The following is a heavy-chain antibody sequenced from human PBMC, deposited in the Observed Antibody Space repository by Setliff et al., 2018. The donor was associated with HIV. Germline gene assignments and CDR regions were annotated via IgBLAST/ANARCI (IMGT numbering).Heavy chain of an antibody. Sequence: GGSLRLSCAGSGFIFSDYYMTWIRQAPGKGLEYVSYIGTSDGSTYYADSVKGRFTISRDNVKNSLYLQMNSLRADDTAVYYCVRGPWGTAPGMWNVWGQGTQVTVSS. D-gene: IGHD6-13*01. CDR2: IGTSDGST. J-gene: IGHJ4*02. CDR3: VRGPWGTAPGMWNV. V-gene: IGHV3-11*04. CDR1: GFIFSDYY.